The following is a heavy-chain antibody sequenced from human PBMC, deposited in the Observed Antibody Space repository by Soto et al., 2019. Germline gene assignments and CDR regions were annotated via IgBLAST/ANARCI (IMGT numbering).Heavy chain of an antibody. Sequence: SETLSLTCTVSSGSISSGGYYWTWIRQHPGKGLEWIGYIYYSGSTYYNPSLKSRVTISVDTSKNQFSLKLSSVTAADTAVYYCARGKPDYVTFDYWGQGTLVTVSS. CDR1: SGSISSGGYY. J-gene: IGHJ4*02. D-gene: IGHD4-17*01. CDR3: ARGKPDYVTFDY. V-gene: IGHV4-31*03. CDR2: IYYSGST.